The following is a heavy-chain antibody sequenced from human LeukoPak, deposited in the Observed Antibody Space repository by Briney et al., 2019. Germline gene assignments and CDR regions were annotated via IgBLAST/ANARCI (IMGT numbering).Heavy chain of an antibody. CDR1: GFTFSDYY. CDR2: ISSSGGTI. J-gene: IGHJ5*02. D-gene: IGHD2-15*01. Sequence: GGSLRLSCAASGFTFSDYYMSWIRQAPGKGLEWVSYISSSGGTIYYADSVEGRFTISRDNAKNSLYLQMNSLRAEDTAVYYCARARIVVVVAATSLWFDPWGQGTLVTVSS. CDR3: ARARIVVVVAATSLWFDP. V-gene: IGHV3-11*01.